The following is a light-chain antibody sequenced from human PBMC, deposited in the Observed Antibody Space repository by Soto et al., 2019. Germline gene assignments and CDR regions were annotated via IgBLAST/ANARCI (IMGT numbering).Light chain of an antibody. CDR3: SAYTVSSTRI. CDR2: EVS. V-gene: IGLV2-14*01. Sequence: QSALTQSASVSGSPGQSITISCTGSSTDVGAYNYVSWYQQYPGKAPKLMIFEVSNRPSGVSNRFSGSKSANTASLTISGLQAEDEADYYCSAYTVSSTRIFGTGTKLTVL. J-gene: IGLJ1*01. CDR1: STDVGAYNY.